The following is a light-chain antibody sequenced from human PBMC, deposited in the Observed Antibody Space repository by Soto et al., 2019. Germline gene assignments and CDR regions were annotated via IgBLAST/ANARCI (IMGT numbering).Light chain of an antibody. CDR3: QHHKSYPRT. J-gene: IGKJ1*01. CDR1: QSIDTS. V-gene: IGKV1-5*03. CDR2: TAS. Sequence: DIQMTQSPSTLSASVGDRVTITCRASQSIDTSLAWYQQKPGKDPRLLIYTASNLQSGVPSRFSGSGSGTEFTLTISSLLPDDFATYYCQHHKSYPRTFGQGTKVEIK.